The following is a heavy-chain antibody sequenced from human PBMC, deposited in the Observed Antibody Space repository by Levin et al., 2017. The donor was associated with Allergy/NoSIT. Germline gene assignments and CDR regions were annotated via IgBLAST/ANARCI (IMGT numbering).Heavy chain of an antibody. CDR2: INWDGSSI. CDR1: GFAFDEHT. CDR3: AKTFYSSSSSGYFDS. Sequence: GGSLRLSCAASGFAFDEHTMHWVRRTPGKGLEWVSRINWDGSSIVYADSVKGRFTISRDNAKNSLYLHMNSLRAEDTALYYCAKTFYSSSSSGYFDSWGQGTQVTVSS. J-gene: IGHJ4*02. V-gene: IGHV3-9*01. D-gene: IGHD6-6*01.